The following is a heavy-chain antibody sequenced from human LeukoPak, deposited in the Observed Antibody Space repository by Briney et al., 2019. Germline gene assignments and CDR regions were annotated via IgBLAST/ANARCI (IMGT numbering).Heavy chain of an antibody. CDR2: MNPNSGNT. CDR3: ARGGRITIFGVVSYYGMDV. Sequence: ASVKVSCKASGYTFTSYDINWVRQATGQGLEWMGWMNPNSGNTGYAQKFQGRVTMTRNTPISTAYMELSSLRSEDTAVYYCARGGRITIFGVVSYYGMDVWGQGTTDTVSS. J-gene: IGHJ6*02. CDR1: GYTFTSYD. D-gene: IGHD3-3*01. V-gene: IGHV1-8*01.